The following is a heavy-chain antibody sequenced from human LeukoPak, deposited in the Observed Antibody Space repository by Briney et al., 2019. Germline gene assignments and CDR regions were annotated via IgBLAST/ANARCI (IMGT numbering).Heavy chain of an antibody. J-gene: IGHJ3*02. Sequence: SVKVSCKASGGTFSSYAISWVRQAPGQGLEWMGGIIPIFGTANYAQKFQGRVRITTDESTSTAYMELSSLRSEDTAVYYCARVRPNGYYYDSSGYYPDAFDIWGQGTMVTVSS. D-gene: IGHD3-22*01. CDR2: IIPIFGTA. V-gene: IGHV1-69*05. CDR1: GGTFSSYA. CDR3: ARVRPNGYYYDSSGYYPDAFDI.